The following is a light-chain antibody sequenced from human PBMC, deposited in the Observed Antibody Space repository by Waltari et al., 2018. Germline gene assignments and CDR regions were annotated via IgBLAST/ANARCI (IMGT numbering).Light chain of an antibody. CDR3: SSYAGSNNVV. V-gene: IGLV2-8*01. CDR1: SSDVGGYNY. J-gene: IGLJ2*01. Sequence: QSALTQPPSASGSPGQSVTISCTGTSSDVGGYNYVSWYRQSPGKAPNLMIYEVSKRPSGVPDRFSGSKSGNTASLTVSGLQAEDEADYYCSSYAGSNNVVFGGGTKLTVL. CDR2: EVS.